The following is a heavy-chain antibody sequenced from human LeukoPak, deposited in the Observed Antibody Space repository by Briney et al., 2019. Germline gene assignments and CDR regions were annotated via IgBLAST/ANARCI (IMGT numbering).Heavy chain of an antibody. J-gene: IGHJ6*02. CDR3: ARQSGFYSNSSYYYYGMDV. Sequence: PSETLSLTCTVSGGSISSSSYCWGWIRQPPGKGLEWIGSIYYSGNTYYNPSLKSRVTISVDTSKNQFSLKLSSVTAADTAVYYCARQSGFYSNSSYYYYGMDVWGQGTTVTVSS. CDR1: GGSISSSSYC. CDR2: IYYSGNT. D-gene: IGHD4-11*01. V-gene: IGHV4-39*01.